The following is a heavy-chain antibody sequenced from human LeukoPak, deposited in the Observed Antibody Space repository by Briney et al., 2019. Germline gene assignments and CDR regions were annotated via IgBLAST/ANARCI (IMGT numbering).Heavy chain of an antibody. D-gene: IGHD2-8*02. J-gene: IGHJ4*02. CDR2: ISAYNGNT. V-gene: IGHV1-18*01. CDR3: ARDDLDCTGGTCYPDNY. CDR1: GYTFTTYG. Sequence: ASVKVSCKASGYTFTTYGITWVRQAPGQGLEWMGWISAYNGNTKYAENLQGRVTMTTDTSTYTAHMELRNLRSDDTAFYYCARDDLDCTGGTCYPDNYWGQGTLVAVSA.